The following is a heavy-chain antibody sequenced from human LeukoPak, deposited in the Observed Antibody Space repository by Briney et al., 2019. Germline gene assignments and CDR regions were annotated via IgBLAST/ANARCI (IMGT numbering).Heavy chain of an antibody. D-gene: IGHD6-19*01. CDR1: GFTFSTYA. CDR2: ISADTVRT. J-gene: IGHJ4*02. Sequence: GGSLRLSCAASGFTFSTYAMSWVRQAPGKGLEWVSAISADTVRTYYADSVRGRFTISRDNSRKTLYLQVNSLRADETALYYCARGGIVVAGFDYWGQGTLVTVSS. CDR3: ARGGIVVAGFDY. V-gene: IGHV3-23*01.